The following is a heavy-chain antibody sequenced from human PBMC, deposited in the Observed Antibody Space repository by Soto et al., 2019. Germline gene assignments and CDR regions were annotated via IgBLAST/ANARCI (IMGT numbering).Heavy chain of an antibody. CDR1: GGSISSGGYY. D-gene: IGHD6-13*01. Sequence: SESLSNTCTVSGGSISSGGYYWSWIRQHPGKGLEWTGYTYYSGSTYYNPSLKSRVTISVDTSKNQFSLKLSSVTAADTAVYYCARAQAAAGSDYWGQGTLVTVSS. J-gene: IGHJ4*02. CDR3: ARAQAAAGSDY. V-gene: IGHV4-31*03. CDR2: TYYSGST.